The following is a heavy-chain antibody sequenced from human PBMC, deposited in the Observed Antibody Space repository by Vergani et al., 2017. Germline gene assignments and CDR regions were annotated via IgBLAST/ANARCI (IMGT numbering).Heavy chain of an antibody. J-gene: IGHJ5*02. CDR2: ISGSGGST. CDR3: AKGRDCSSTSCYVGRGFDP. D-gene: IGHD2-2*01. CDR1: GFTFSSYA. Sequence: EVQLLESGGGLVQPGGSLRLSCAASGFTFSSYAISWVRQAPGKGLEWVSAISGSGGSTYYADSVKGRFTISRDNSKNTLYLQMNSLRAEDTAVYYCAKGRDCSSTSCYVGRGFDPWGQGTLVTVSS. V-gene: IGHV3-23*01.